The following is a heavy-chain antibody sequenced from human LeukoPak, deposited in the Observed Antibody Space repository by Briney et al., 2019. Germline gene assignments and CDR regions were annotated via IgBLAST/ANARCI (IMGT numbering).Heavy chain of an antibody. Sequence: GASVKVSCKASGYTFTSYGISWVRQAPGQGLEWMGWISAYNGNTNYAQKLQGRVTMTTDTSASTAYMELRSLRSDDTAVYYCARTPDYGDSTCFDYWGQGTLVTVSS. CDR3: ARTPDYGDSTCFDY. CDR2: ISAYNGNT. J-gene: IGHJ4*02. CDR1: GYTFTSYG. D-gene: IGHD4-17*01. V-gene: IGHV1-18*01.